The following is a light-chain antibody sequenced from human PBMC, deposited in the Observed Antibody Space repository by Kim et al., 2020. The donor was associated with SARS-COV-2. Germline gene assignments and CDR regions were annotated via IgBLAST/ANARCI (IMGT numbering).Light chain of an antibody. V-gene: IGLV1-44*01. J-gene: IGLJ2*01. Sequence: QSVLTQPPSVSGTPGQRVSISCSGSTSNIETNTVNWYQQLPGAAPKLLIHTNNQRPSGVPDRFSGSRFGTSASLTISGLQSEDEADYLCAAWDDSPDGYVVFGGGTQLTVL. CDR1: TSNIETNT. CDR2: TNN. CDR3: AAWDDSPDGYVV.